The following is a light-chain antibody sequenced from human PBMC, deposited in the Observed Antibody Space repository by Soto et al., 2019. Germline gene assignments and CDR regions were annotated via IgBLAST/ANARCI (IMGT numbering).Light chain of an antibody. Sequence: DIQMTQSPSSLSASVGDRVTITCRASQSISSYLNWYQQKPGKAPKLLIYAASSLQSGVPSRFSGSGSGTEFTLTISRLQPEDFASYYCQQNYRTPRTFGQGTKGDIK. J-gene: IGKJ1*01. V-gene: IGKV1-39*01. CDR3: QQNYRTPRT. CDR1: QSISSY. CDR2: AAS.